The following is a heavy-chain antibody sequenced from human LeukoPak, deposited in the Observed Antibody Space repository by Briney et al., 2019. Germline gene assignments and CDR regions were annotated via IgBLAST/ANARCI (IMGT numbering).Heavy chain of an antibody. Sequence: ASVKDSCKASGYTFTSYDINWVRQATGQGLEWMGWMNPDSGNTGYAQKFQGRVTITRNTSISTAYMELSSLRSEDTAVYYCARDPLRRSSSWFGSNWFDPWGQGTLVTVSS. D-gene: IGHD6-13*01. CDR2: MNPDSGNT. V-gene: IGHV1-8*03. J-gene: IGHJ5*02. CDR1: GYTFTSYD. CDR3: ARDPLRRSSSWFGSNWFDP.